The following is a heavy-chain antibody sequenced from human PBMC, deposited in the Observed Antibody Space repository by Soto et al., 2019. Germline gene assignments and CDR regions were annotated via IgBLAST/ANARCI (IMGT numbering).Heavy chain of an antibody. J-gene: IGHJ4*02. CDR2: ISGSGGST. Sequence: GGSLRLSCAASGFTFSSYAMSWVRQAPGKGLEWVSAISGSGGSTYYADSVEGRFTISRDNSKNTLYLQMNSLRAEDTAVYYCAKDQGPPSSSANFDYWGQGTLVTVSS. CDR1: GFTFSSYA. D-gene: IGHD6-13*01. CDR3: AKDQGPPSSSANFDY. V-gene: IGHV3-23*01.